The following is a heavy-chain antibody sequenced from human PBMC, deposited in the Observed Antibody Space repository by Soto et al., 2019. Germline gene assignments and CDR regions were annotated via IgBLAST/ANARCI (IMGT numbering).Heavy chain of an antibody. CDR2: IYWDDDK. CDR3: PLADGYNDYFDY. J-gene: IGHJ4*02. CDR1: GFSLSTSGVG. V-gene: IGHV2-5*02. D-gene: IGHD5-12*01. Sequence: QITLKESGPTLVKPTQTLTLTCTFSGFSLSTSGVGVGWIRQPPGKAPEWLALIYWDDDKRYSPSLKSRLTSTKDTSNTPGVLTITNMDPVDTATYYGPLADGYNDYFDYWGQGTLVTFSS.